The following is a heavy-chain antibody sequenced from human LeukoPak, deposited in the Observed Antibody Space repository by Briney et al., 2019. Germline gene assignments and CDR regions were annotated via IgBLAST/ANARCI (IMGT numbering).Heavy chain of an antibody. Sequence: GRSLRLSLAASGFTFSSYWMHWVRQAPGKGLVWVSRINTDGSSTSYADSVKGRFTISRDNAKNTLYLQMNSLRAEDTAVYYCARXYHGVAASDMDVWGKGTTVTIS. CDR2: INTDGSST. J-gene: IGHJ6*03. V-gene: IGHV3-74*01. CDR1: GFTFSSYW. CDR3: ARXYHGVAASDMDV. D-gene: IGHD6-13*01.